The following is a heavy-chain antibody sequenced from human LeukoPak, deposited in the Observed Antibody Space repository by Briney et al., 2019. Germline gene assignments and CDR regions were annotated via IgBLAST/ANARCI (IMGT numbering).Heavy chain of an antibody. V-gene: IGHV1-46*01. CDR2: INPSGGST. CDR3: ARDLEMATITDNYYYYMDV. D-gene: IGHD5-24*01. Sequence: GASVKVSCKASGYTFTSYYMHWVRQAPGQGLEWMGIINPSGGSTSYAQKFQGRVTMTRDMSTSTVYMELSSLRSEDTAVYYCARDLEMATITDNYYYYMDVWGKGTTVTVSS. J-gene: IGHJ6*03. CDR1: GYTFTSYY.